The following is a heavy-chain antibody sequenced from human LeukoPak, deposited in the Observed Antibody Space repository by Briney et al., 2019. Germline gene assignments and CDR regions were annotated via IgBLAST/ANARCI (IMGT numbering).Heavy chain of an antibody. CDR3: ASRGTTGTTGNY. D-gene: IGHD1-1*01. V-gene: IGHV1-2*02. J-gene: IGHJ4*02. Sequence: ASVKVSCKASGYTFTGYYMHWVRQAPGQGLEWMGWINPNSSGTNYAQKFQGRVTLTRDTSISTAYMELTRLRFDDTAVYYCASRGTTGTTGNYWGQGTLVIVSS. CDR1: GYTFTGYY. CDR2: INPNSSGT.